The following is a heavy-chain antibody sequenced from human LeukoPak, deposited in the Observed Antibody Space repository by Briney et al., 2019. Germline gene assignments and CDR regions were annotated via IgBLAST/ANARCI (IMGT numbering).Heavy chain of an antibody. CDR3: AKPGYSSGWTDAFDI. V-gene: IGHV3-30*02. J-gene: IGHJ3*02. CDR2: IRYDGSNK. CDR1: GFTFSSYG. D-gene: IGHD6-19*01. Sequence: PGGSLRLSCAASGFTFSSYGMHWVRQAPGKGLEWVAFIRYDGSNKYYADSVKGRFTISRDNSKNTLYLQMNSLRAEDTAVYYCAKPGYSSGWTDAFDIWGQGTMVTVSS.